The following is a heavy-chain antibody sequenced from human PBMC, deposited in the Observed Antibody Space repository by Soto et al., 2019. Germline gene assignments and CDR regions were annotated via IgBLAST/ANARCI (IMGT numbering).Heavy chain of an antibody. CDR2: ISWNSGSI. D-gene: IGHD3-22*01. V-gene: IGHV3-9*01. CDR3: AKTAPPYDSQGYYPFDI. Sequence: EVQLVESGGDLVLPGRSLRLSCTASGFTFDAFAMHWVRRAPGKGLEWVSGISWNSGSIGYADPVKGRFTISRDNAKKSLYLEMNSLKTEDTALYYCAKTAPPYDSQGYYPFDIWGQGTLVSVSS. CDR1: GFTFDAFA. J-gene: IGHJ3*02.